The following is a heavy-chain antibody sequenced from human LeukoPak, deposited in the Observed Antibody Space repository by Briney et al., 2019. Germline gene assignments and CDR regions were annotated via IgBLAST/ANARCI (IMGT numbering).Heavy chain of an antibody. Sequence: GGSLRLFCAASGFTFYTYAMTWVRQAPGKGLEWVSAISRSGGGTYYADSVKGRFTISRDNSRSTVSLQMDSLKAEDTATYYCVRDSSGYAEFDNWGQGTLVTVSS. D-gene: IGHD3-22*01. CDR3: VRDSSGYAEFDN. CDR1: GFTFYTYA. CDR2: ISRSGGGT. V-gene: IGHV3-23*01. J-gene: IGHJ4*02.